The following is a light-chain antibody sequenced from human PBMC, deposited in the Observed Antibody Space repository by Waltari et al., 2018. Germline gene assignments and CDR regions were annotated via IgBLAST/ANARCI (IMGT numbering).Light chain of an antibody. J-gene: IGLJ2*01. CDR2: DVT. V-gene: IGLV2-14*03. CDR1: SSDLGTYDY. Sequence: QSALTQPASVSGSPGQSITFSCTGTSSDLGTYDYFSWYQQHPGKAPKLMIYDVTKRPSGVSDRFSGSKSGNTASLTISGLQAEDEADYYCSSYTTSSTVVFGGGTKVTVL. CDR3: SSYTTSSTVV.